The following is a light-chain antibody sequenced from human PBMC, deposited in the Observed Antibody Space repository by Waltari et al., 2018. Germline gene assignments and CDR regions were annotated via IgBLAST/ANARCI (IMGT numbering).Light chain of an antibody. V-gene: IGLV8-61*01. CDR3: MISLTSAILV. J-gene: IGLJ1*01. CDR2: RAD. Sequence: TVVTQEPSFSVSPGGIVTLSCALTSGSFSTSHYPSWYQQPPGQARRILMYRADSRASGVPDRFSGSNLGDRAALSITVAQAEDESDYYCMISLTSAILVFGPGTKVTVL. CDR1: SGSFSTSHY.